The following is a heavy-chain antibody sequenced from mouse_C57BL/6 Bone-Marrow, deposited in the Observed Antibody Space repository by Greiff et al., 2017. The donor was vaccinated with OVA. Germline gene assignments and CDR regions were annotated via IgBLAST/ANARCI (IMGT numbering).Heavy chain of an antibody. D-gene: IGHD1-1*01. Sequence: VKLQESGAELARPGASVKLSCKASGYTFTSYGISWVKQRTGQGLEWIGEIYPRSGNTYYNEKFKGKATLTADKSSSTAYMELRSLTSEDSAVYFCARGEYYGSSFLDYWGQGTTLTVSS. J-gene: IGHJ2*01. V-gene: IGHV1-81*01. CDR3: ARGEYYGSSFLDY. CDR1: GYTFTSYG. CDR2: IYPRSGNT.